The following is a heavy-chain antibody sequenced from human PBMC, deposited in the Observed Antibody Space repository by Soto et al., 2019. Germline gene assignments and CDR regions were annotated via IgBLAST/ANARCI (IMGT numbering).Heavy chain of an antibody. V-gene: IGHV3-9*01. Sequence: EVQLVESGGGLVQPGRSLRLSCAASGFTFDDYAMHWVRQAPGKGLEWVSGISWNSGSIGYADSVKGRFTISRDNAQNSLDLQMNSLRAEDTALYYCAKDLREWSNDAFDIWGQGTMVTVSS. CDR1: GFTFDDYA. J-gene: IGHJ3*02. D-gene: IGHD3-3*01. CDR2: ISWNSGSI. CDR3: AKDLREWSNDAFDI.